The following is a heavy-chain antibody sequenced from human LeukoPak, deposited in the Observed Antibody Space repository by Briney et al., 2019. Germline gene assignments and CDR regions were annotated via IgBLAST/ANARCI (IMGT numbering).Heavy chain of an antibody. Sequence: ASVKVSCKASGYSFTDYYVHWVRQAPGQGLEWMGWINPNNDDTKYAQKFQGRVTMTRDTSITTAYMEPSSLTSDDTAVYYCARSRVMDVWGQGTTVTVSS. CDR2: INPNNDDT. CDR1: GYSFTDYY. D-gene: IGHD5-24*01. J-gene: IGHJ6*02. V-gene: IGHV1-2*02. CDR3: ARSRVMDV.